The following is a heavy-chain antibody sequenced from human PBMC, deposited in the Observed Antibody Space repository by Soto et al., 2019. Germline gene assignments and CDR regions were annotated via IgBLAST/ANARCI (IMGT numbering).Heavy chain of an antibody. CDR2: ISNDGSNQ. J-gene: IGHJ4*02. D-gene: IGHD2-15*01. Sequence: QVQVVESGGGVVQPGKSLRLSCAASGFIFRSYGMHWVRQGPGKGLEWVAVISNDGSNQYYADSVKARFTISRDNSKNTMYLQMNTLSTEDTAMYDCANSNLDWGGGSCYRHAVFDFWGQGTLVTVSS. CDR1: GFIFRSYG. V-gene: IGHV3-30*18. CDR3: ANSNLDWGGGSCYRHAVFDF.